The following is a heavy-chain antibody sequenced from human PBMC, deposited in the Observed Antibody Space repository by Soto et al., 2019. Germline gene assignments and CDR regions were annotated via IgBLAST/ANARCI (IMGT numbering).Heavy chain of an antibody. D-gene: IGHD6-13*01. CDR1: GFTFSGSA. J-gene: IGHJ4*02. V-gene: IGHV3-73*01. CDR2: IRSKANSYAT. CDR3: TRPRIAAAGWLASEDSNNDY. Sequence: EVQLVESGGGLVQPGGSLKLSCAASGFTFSGSAMHWVRQASGKGLEWVGRIRSKANSYATAYAASVKGRFTISRDDSKNPAYLQMNSLKTEDTAVYYCTRPRIAAAGWLASEDSNNDYWGQGTLVTVSS.